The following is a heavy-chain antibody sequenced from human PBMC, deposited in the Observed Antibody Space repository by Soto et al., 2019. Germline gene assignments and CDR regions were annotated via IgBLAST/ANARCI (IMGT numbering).Heavy chain of an antibody. D-gene: IGHD2-15*01. CDR2: IKTSAGGGAT. J-gene: IGHJ6*02. Sequence: EVQLVESAGGLVKPGGSLRLSCVASGFSFNEAWMNWVRQAPGEGLEWVGRIKTSAGGGATDYAAPVQGRFTISRDDSKNALYLHMNSLRTEDTAMYYCTTWSVEGIWGQGPTVTVSS. CDR3: TTWSVEGI. V-gene: IGHV3-15*07. CDR1: GFSFNEAW.